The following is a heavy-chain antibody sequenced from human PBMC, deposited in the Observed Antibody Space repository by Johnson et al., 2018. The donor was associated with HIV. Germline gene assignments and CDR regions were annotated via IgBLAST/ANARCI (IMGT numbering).Heavy chain of an antibody. CDR3: ARAMYYYDSSGYLIRPRAFDI. Sequence: VQLVESGGGLVQPGGSLRLSCAASGFTFSAYWMTWVRQAPGKGLEWVASIRQEGSEKYYVDSVKGRFTISRDNAKNSLYLQVNSLRAEDTALYYCARAMYYYDSSGYLIRPRAFDIWGQGTVITVSS. V-gene: IGHV3-7*05. J-gene: IGHJ3*02. CDR1: GFTFSAYW. CDR2: IRQEGSEK. D-gene: IGHD3-22*01.